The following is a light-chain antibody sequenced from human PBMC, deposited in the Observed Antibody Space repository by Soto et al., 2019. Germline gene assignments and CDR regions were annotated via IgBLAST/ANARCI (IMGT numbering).Light chain of an antibody. CDR1: SSDVRSYNY. J-gene: IGLJ2*01. Sequence: QSVLTQPASVSGSPGQSITISCTGISSDVRSYNYVSWYQHHPGQAPKLLVYGVSNRPSGVSNRFSGSKSANTASLTISGLQAEDEADYYCSTYTSTTPLGVFGGGTQLTVL. CDR3: STYTSTTPLGV. V-gene: IGLV2-14*01. CDR2: GVS.